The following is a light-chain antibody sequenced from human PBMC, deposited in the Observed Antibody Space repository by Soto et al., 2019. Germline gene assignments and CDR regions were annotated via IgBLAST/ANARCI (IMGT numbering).Light chain of an antibody. CDR1: SIDVGGYNY. V-gene: IGLV2-14*01. CDR2: EVS. Sequence: QAVVTQPASVSGSPGQSITISCTGTSIDVGGYNYVSWYQQHPGKAPILIIYEVSNRPSGVSNRFSGSKSGNTASLTISGLQAEDEADYYCNSYTSKSTGVFGTGTKLTVL. CDR3: NSYTSKSTGV. J-gene: IGLJ1*01.